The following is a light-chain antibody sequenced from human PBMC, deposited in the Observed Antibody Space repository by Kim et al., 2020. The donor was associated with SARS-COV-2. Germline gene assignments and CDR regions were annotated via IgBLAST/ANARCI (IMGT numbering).Light chain of an antibody. CDR3: QQFISYPQT. Sequence: AVQLTQSPSSLSASVGDRVTITCRASQGISSAVAWYQQRPGKAPNLLMYDASTLESGVPSRFSGSGSGTDFTLTISSLQPEDFATYYCQQFISYPQTFGPGTKLEI. J-gene: IGKJ2*01. CDR1: QGISSA. CDR2: DAS. V-gene: IGKV1-13*02.